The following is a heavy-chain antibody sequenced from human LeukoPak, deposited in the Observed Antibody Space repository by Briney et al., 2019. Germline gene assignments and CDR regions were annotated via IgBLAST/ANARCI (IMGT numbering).Heavy chain of an antibody. D-gene: IGHD3-10*01. Sequence: GRSLRLSCAASGFTFSSYGMHWVRQAPGKGLEWVAVIWYDGSNKYYADSVKGRFTISRDRSENTLYLQMNSLRVEDTAVYYCARVGYYSSGPFSYFDYWGQGTLVTVSS. V-gene: IGHV3-33*01. J-gene: IGHJ4*02. CDR3: ARVGYYSSGPFSYFDY. CDR1: GFTFSSYG. CDR2: IWYDGSNK.